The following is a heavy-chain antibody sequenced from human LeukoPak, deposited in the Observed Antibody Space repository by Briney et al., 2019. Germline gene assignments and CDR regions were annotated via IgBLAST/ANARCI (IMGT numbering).Heavy chain of an antibody. CDR1: GFTFSNAW. D-gene: IGHD3-3*01. J-gene: IGHJ4*02. Sequence: PGGSLRLSCAASGFTFSNAWMSWVRQAPGKGLEWVGRIKSKTDGGTTDYAAPVKGRFTIPRDDSKNTLYLQMNSLKTEDTAVYYCTTGSITIFGVVITTFDYWGQGTLVTVSS. CDR3: TTGSITIFGVVITTFDY. CDR2: IKSKTDGGTT. V-gene: IGHV3-15*01.